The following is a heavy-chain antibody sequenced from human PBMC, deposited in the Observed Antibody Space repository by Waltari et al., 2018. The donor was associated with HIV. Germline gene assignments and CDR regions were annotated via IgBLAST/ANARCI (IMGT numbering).Heavy chain of an antibody. V-gene: IGHV3-33*04. CDR1: GLSFSIYA. Sequence: VQPVESGGGVVQPGRSLRLSCAASGLSFSIYAMHWVRQAPGKGLEWVAVIWSESTNKYYVDSVKGRFTVSRDNSENKVYLQMNSLRADDTAVYYCARGRGRALDIWGQGTMVIVSS. CDR3: ARGRGRALDI. J-gene: IGHJ3*02. CDR2: IWSESTNK. D-gene: IGHD3-10*01.